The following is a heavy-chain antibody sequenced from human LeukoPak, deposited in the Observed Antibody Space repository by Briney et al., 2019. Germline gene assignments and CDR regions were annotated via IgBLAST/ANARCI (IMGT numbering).Heavy chain of an antibody. CDR3: AKDRGGWSYYYGMDV. CDR1: GFTFSSYA. Sequence: GGSLRLSCAASGFTFSSYAMSWVRQAPGKGLEWVSAISGSGGSTYYADSVKGQFTISRDNSKNTLYLQMKSLRAEDTAVYYCAKDRGGWSYYYGMDVWGQGTTVTVSS. V-gene: IGHV3-23*01. D-gene: IGHD6-19*01. CDR2: ISGSGGST. J-gene: IGHJ6*02.